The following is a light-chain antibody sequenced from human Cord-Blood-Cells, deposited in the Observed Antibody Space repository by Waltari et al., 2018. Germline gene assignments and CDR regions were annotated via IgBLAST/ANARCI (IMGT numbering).Light chain of an antibody. CDR3: SSYAGSNNYVV. J-gene: IGLJ2*01. Sequence: QSALTQPPSASGSPGHAVTISCTGSSSDVGGYNYVSWYRQHPGKAPKLMIYEVSKRPSGVPDRFSGSKSGNTASLTVSGLQAEDEADYYCSSYAGSNNYVVFGGGTKLTVL. CDR1: SSDVGGYNY. CDR2: EVS. V-gene: IGLV2-8*01.